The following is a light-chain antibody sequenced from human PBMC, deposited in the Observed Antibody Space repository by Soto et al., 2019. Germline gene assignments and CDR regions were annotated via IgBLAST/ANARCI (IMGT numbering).Light chain of an antibody. CDR1: SSNIGAGYD. Sequence: QSVLTQPPSVSGAPGQSVTISCTGSSSNIGAGYDVHWYQQLPGTAPKLLTYGNSNRPSGVPDRFSGSKSDTSASLAITGLQAEDEADYYCQSYDSSLSGVVFGGGTKLTVL. CDR2: GNS. V-gene: IGLV1-40*01. CDR3: QSYDSSLSGVV. J-gene: IGLJ2*01.